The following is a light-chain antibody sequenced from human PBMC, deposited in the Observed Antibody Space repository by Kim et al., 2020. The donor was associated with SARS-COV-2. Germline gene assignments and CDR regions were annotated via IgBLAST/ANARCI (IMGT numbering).Light chain of an antibody. CDR1: SGSIASNC. CDR2: EDN. Sequence: TVTTSCTRSSGSIASNCVQWYQQRPGSAPTTVIYEDNQRPSGVPDRFSGSIDRSSNSASLTISGLKTEDEADYYCQSYDSTNWVFGGGTKVTVL. J-gene: IGLJ3*02. CDR3: QSYDSTNWV. V-gene: IGLV6-57*03.